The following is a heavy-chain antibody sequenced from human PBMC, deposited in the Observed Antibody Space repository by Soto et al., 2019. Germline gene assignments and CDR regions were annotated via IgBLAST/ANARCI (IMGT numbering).Heavy chain of an antibody. V-gene: IGHV4-34*01. CDR3: AREVVGPTNYFDP. J-gene: IGHJ5*02. Sequence: SASLSLSCTFHGESFIAYSWVWIRKPPGKGLEWIGKINHSGSTNYNPSLKSRVTISVDTSKNQFSLKLTSVTAADTAMYYCAREVVGPTNYFDPWGQGTLVTVSS. D-gene: IGHD2-15*01. CDR2: INHSGST. CDR1: GESFIAYS.